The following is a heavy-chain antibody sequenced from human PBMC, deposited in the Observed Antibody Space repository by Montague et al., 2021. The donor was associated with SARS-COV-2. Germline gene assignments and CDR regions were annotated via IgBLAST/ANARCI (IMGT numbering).Heavy chain of an antibody. Sequence: PALVKPTQTLTLTCRLSGFSLSTSGVGVAWIRQPPRKALEWLAVIYWNDDKRYSPSLKNRLTVTKDTSKNEAILTMTNMDPVDTATYYCARRRSVGDVWSGYNCFDPGGKGTLVTVSS. CDR3: ARRRSVGDVWSGYNCFDP. CDR1: GFSLSTSGVG. D-gene: IGHD3-3*01. CDR2: IYWNDDK. V-gene: IGHV2-5*01. J-gene: IGHJ5*02.